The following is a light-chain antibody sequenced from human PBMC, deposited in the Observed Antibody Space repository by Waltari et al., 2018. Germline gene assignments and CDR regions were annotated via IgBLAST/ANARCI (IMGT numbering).Light chain of an antibody. J-gene: IGKJ2*02. V-gene: IGKV1-39*01. CDR3: QQSHSVPCT. CDR1: QDINRN. Sequence: DIQMTQSPSSLSPSVGDRIIITCRASQDINRNLNWYQKQVGKAPKLLIYGASNLQSGVPSRFSGSGSETDYTLIISSLQPEDSASYCCQQSHSVPCTFGQETKLVIK. CDR2: GAS.